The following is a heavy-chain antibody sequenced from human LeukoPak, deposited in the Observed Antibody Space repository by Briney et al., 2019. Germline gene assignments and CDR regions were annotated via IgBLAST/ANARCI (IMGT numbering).Heavy chain of an antibody. D-gene: IGHD1-26*01. CDR2: IYSGGST. V-gene: IGHV3-53*01. J-gene: IGHJ6*03. Sequence: GGSLRLSCAASGFTVSSNYMSWVRQAPGKGLEWVPVIYSGGSTYYADSVKGRFTISRDNAKNSLYLQMNSLRAEDTAVYYCARDQWELLYYYYYYMDVWGKGTTVTISS. CDR3: ARDQWELLYYYYYYMDV. CDR1: GFTVSSNY.